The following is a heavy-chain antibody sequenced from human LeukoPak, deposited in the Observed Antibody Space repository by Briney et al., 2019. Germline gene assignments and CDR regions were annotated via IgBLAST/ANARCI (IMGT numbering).Heavy chain of an antibody. CDR2: IYHSGST. CDR3: ARGGSGWFPYFDY. Sequence: SETLSLTCAVSGGSISSGGYSWSWIRQPPGKGLEWIGYIYHSGSTYYNPSLKSRVTISVDRSKNQFSLKLSSVTAADTAVYYCARGGSGWFPYFDYWGQGILVTVSS. D-gene: IGHD6-19*01. V-gene: IGHV4-30-2*01. J-gene: IGHJ4*02. CDR1: GGSISSGGYS.